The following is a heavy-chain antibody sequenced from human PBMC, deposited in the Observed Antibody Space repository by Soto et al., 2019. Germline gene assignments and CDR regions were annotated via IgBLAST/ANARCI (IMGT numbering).Heavy chain of an antibody. CDR1: GGTFSSYT. CDR2: IIPILGIA. Sequence: QVQLVQSGAEVKKPGSSVKVSCKASGGTFSSYTISWVRQAPGQGLEWMGRIIPILGIANYAQKFQGRVTITADKSTSTAYMGLSSLRSEDTAVYYCAITNGGYYYNPPQHWGQGTLVTVSS. D-gene: IGHD3-22*01. V-gene: IGHV1-69*02. J-gene: IGHJ1*01. CDR3: AITNGGYYYNPPQH.